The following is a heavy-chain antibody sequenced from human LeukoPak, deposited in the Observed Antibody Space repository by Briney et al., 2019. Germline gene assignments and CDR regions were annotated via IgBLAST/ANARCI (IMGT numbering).Heavy chain of an antibody. CDR1: GYTLTELS. CDR2: FDPEDGET. D-gene: IGHD3-22*01. Sequence: GASVKVSCKVSGYTLTELSMHWVRQAPGKGLEWMGGFDPEDGETIYAQKFQGRVTMTEDTSTDTAYMELSSLRSEDTAVYYCATARQYYYDSSGHPYFDYWGQGTLVTVFS. V-gene: IGHV1-24*01. J-gene: IGHJ4*02. CDR3: ATARQYYYDSSGHPYFDY.